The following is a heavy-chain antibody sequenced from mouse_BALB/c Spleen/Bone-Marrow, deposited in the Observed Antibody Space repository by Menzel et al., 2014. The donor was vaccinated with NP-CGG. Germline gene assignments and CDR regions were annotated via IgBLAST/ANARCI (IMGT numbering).Heavy chain of an antibody. V-gene: IGHV2-9*02. CDR2: IRAGGST. CDR1: GFSLTSYG. D-gene: IGHD2-4*01. Sequence: VQLLQSGPGLLAPSPSLSISSAVSGFSLTSYGVDWVRQSPGEGLEWLGGIRAGGSTNYNSSLMSRLSISKDNSKSQVFLKMNSLQTDDTAMYYCAREATMITWFACWGQGTLVTVSA. CDR3: AREATMITWFAC. J-gene: IGHJ3*01.